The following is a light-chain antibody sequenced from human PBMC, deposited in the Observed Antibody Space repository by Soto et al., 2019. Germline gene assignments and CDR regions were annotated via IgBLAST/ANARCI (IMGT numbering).Light chain of an antibody. J-gene: IGLJ2*01. CDR2: YDS. CDR3: QVWGHVV. CDR1: NIGSKS. V-gene: IGLV3-21*01. Sequence: SYELTQPPSVSVAPGKTARITCGGNNIGSKSVHRYQQKPGQAPVLVIYYDSDRPSGIPERFSGSNSGNTATLTISRVEAGDEADYYCQVWGHVVFGGGTKLTVL.